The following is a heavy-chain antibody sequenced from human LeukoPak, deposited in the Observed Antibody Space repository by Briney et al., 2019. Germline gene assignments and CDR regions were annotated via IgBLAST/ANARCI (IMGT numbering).Heavy chain of an antibody. CDR2: IYESGTT. CDR3: ARGAWATRLGS. CDR1: GESLNSYY. V-gene: IGHV4-34*01. J-gene: IGHJ4*02. D-gene: IGHD2-15*01. Sequence: SSETLSLTCAVYGESLNSYYWSWVRQPPGEGLEWIGEIYESGTTEYNPSLKSRVTISMVPSKQQFSLSLSSVTAADTAVYYCARGAWATRLGSWGRGTPVIVSS.